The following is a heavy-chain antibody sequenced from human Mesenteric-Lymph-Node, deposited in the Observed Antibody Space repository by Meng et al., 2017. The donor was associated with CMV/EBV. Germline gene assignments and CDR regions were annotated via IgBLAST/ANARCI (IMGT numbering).Heavy chain of an antibody. D-gene: IGHD4-23*01. CDR2: ISAYNGNT. CDR1: GYTFTSYG. CDR3: AKTMVVTPDAFDI. Sequence: ASVKVSCKASGYTFTSYGISWVRQAPGQGLEWMGWISAYNGNTNYAQKLQGRVTMTTDTSTSTAYMELSSLRSEDTAVYYCAKTMVVTPDAFDIWGQGTMVTVSS. V-gene: IGHV1-18*01. J-gene: IGHJ3*02.